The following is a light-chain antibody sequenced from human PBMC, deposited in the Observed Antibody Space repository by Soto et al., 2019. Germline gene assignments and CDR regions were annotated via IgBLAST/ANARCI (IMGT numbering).Light chain of an antibody. CDR3: QRLNRFPTCA. V-gene: IGKV1-9*01. Sequence: DIQLTQSPSFLSASEGDSVTITCRASQGISNFLAWYQKKPETAPKLLIYGASTLQGGVPSRFRGSGSGTEFTLTISSPLPEDFATYYCQRLNRFPTCAFGQGNTVELK. J-gene: IGKJ1*01. CDR2: GAS. CDR1: QGISNF.